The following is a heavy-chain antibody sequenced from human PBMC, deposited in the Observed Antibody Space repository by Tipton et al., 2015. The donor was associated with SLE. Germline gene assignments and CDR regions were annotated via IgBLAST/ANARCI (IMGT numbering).Heavy chain of an antibody. V-gene: IGHV4-4*02. Sequence: TLSLTCTVSGGSISSNTWWNWVRQPPGMGLEWIGEIHHRGTTNYNPSLKSRVTISVDKSKSQFSLKLSSVTAADTAVYYCAGGFYYGSRTFSDFEYWGQGTLATVSS. D-gene: IGHD3-10*01. CDR3: AGGFYYGSRTFSDFEY. J-gene: IGHJ4*02. CDR2: IHHRGTT. CDR1: GGSISSNTW.